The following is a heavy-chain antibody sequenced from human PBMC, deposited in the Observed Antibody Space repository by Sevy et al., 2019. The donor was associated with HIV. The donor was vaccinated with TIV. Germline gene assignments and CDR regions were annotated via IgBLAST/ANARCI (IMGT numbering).Heavy chain of an antibody. CDR2: IHYTGSA. Sequence: SETLSLTCTVSGGSISSYYWSWIRQPPGKGLEYIGYIHYTGSANYNPSLKRRVTISVDTSKNQFSLKLSTVTAADTAVYYCTGAPPVRSGDDSLNWFDPWGQGSLVTVSS. J-gene: IGHJ5*02. CDR1: GGSISSYY. CDR3: TGAPPVRSGDDSLNWFDP. D-gene: IGHD5-12*01. V-gene: IGHV4-59*01.